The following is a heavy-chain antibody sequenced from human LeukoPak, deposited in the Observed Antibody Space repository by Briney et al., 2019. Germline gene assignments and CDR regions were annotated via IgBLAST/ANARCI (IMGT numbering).Heavy chain of an antibody. CDR1: GYTFSGYY. CDR3: ARQSRGFCASDY. CDR2: INPNSGGT. J-gene: IGHJ4*02. D-gene: IGHD3-10*01. V-gene: IGHV1-2*02. Sequence: ASVKVSCKASGYTFSGYYMHGVRQAPGQGLEWMGWINPNSGGTNYAQNFQGRVTMTRDPSVSTAYMELSRLRSDDTAVYFCARQSRGFCASDYWGQGTRVTVSS.